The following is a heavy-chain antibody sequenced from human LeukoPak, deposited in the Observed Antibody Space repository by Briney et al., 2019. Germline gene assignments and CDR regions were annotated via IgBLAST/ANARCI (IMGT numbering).Heavy chain of an antibody. Sequence: ASVTVSCTASGYTFTDYYMHWVRQAPRQGLEWMGWINPNSGGTTFAQKFQGRVTMTRDTSISTAYMELSRLRSDDTAVYYCARPPGRDGSNRYDYWGQGTLVTVSS. CDR2: INPNSGGT. J-gene: IGHJ4*02. CDR3: ARPPGRDGSNRYDY. V-gene: IGHV1-2*02. D-gene: IGHD5-24*01. CDR1: GYTFTDYY.